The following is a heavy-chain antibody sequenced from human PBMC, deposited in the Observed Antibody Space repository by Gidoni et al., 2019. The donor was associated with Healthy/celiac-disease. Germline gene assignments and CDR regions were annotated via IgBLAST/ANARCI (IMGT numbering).Heavy chain of an antibody. D-gene: IGHD3-9*01. Sequence: QVQLVESGGGVVQPGRYLRLSCAASGFTLSSSAMHWVSQAPGKGLEWVAVISYDGSNKYYADSVKGRFTISRDNSKNTLYLQMNSLRAEDTAVYYCARGPQGYFDWFGAFDIWGQVTMVTVSS. V-gene: IGHV3-30-3*01. CDR1: GFTLSSSA. CDR2: ISYDGSNK. CDR3: ARGPQGYFDWFGAFDI. J-gene: IGHJ3*02.